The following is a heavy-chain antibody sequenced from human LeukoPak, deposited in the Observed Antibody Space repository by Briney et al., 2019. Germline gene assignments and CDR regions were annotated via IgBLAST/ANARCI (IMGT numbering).Heavy chain of an antibody. V-gene: IGHV4-4*07. CDR2: IYTSGST. D-gene: IGHD2-2*01. CDR3: ARDSVVVVPAASYYYYYMDV. CDR1: GGSIISYY. J-gene: IGHJ6*03. Sequence: SETLSLTCTVPGGSIISYYWSWIRQPAGKGLEWIGRIYTSGSTNYNPSLKSRVTMSVDTSKNQFSLKLSSVTAADTAVYYCARDSVVVVPAASYYYYYMDVWGKGTTVTVSS.